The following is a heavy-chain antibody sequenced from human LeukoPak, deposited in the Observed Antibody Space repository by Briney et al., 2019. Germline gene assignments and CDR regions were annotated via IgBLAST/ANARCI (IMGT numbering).Heavy chain of an antibody. CDR3: ARENDYYGNWFDP. CDR1: GGSISSGSYY. D-gene: IGHD3-10*01. Sequence: SETLSLTCTVSGGSISSGSYYWSWIRQHPGKGLEWIGYIYYSGSTYYNPSLKSRVTISVDTSKNQFSLKLSSVTAADTAVYYCARENDYYGNWFDPWGQGTLVTVSS. V-gene: IGHV4-31*03. CDR2: IYYSGST. J-gene: IGHJ5*02.